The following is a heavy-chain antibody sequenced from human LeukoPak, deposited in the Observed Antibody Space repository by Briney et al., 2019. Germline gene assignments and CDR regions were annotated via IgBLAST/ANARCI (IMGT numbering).Heavy chain of an antibody. CDR3: ARDRALDGPLDY. CDR2: ISYDGSNK. CDR1: GFTFSSYA. V-gene: IGHV3-30-3*01. J-gene: IGHJ4*02. D-gene: IGHD3/OR15-3a*01. Sequence: GGSLRLSCAASGFTFSSYAMHWVRQAPGKGLEWVAVISYDGSNKYYADSVKGRFTISRDNSKNTLYLQMNSLRAEDTAVYYCARDRALDGPLDYWGQGTLVTVSS.